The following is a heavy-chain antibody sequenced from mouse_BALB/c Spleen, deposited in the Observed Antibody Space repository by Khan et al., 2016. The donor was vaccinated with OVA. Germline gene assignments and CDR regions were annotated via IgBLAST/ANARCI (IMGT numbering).Heavy chain of an antibody. CDR1: GYTFTSNT. V-gene: IGHV1-4*01. J-gene: IGHJ4*01. Sequence: QVQLKQSGAELARPWDSVKMSCKASGYTFTSNTTHWVKQRSGQGLVWIGYINPRSYYTNYNQKFKDKATLTADKSSSTAYMQLSSLTSEDSAVYYCARRPTEYTMDYWGQGTSVTVSS. CDR2: INPRSYYT. CDR3: ARRPTEYTMDY.